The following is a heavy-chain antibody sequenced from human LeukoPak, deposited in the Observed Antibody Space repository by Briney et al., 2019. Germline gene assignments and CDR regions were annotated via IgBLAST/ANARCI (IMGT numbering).Heavy chain of an antibody. D-gene: IGHD3-9*01. V-gene: IGHV4-59*01. J-gene: IGHJ5*02. Sequence: SETLSLTCTISGGSITSYYWSWVRQPPGKGLEWIGYVYYSGSTSYNPSLKSRVTISVDTPKNQFSLKLSSVTAADTAVYYCARDLATGYNWFDPWGQGTLVTVSS. CDR1: GGSITSYY. CDR3: ARDLATGYNWFDP. CDR2: VYYSGST.